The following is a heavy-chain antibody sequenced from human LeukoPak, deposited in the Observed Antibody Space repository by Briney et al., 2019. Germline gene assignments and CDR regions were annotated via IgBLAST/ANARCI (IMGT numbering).Heavy chain of an antibody. J-gene: IGHJ6*03. V-gene: IGHV1-69*04. CDR2: IIPILGIA. D-gene: IGHD2-15*01. CDR1: GATFSSYA. CDR3: ARLRRYCSGGSCYFGYYYYYMDV. Sequence: SVKVSCNASGATFSSYAISWVRHAPGQGLEWMGRIIPILGIANYAQKFQGRVTITADKSTSTAYKVLSSQSSDDTAVYYCARLRRYCSGGSCYFGYYYYYMDVWGKGTTVTVSS.